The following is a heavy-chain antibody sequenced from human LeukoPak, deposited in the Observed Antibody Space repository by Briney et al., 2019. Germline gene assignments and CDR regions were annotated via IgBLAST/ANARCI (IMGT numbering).Heavy chain of an antibody. D-gene: IGHD3-10*01. CDR1: GGSISSGGYY. J-gene: IGHJ6*02. V-gene: IGHV4-31*03. CDR2: IYYSGST. Sequence: SETLSLTCTVSGGSISSGGYYWSWIRQHPGKGLEWIGYIYYSGSTYYNPSLKSRVTISVDTSKNQFSLKLSSVTAADTAVYYCARERLWFGEDYGMDVWGQGTTVTVSS. CDR3: ARERLWFGEDYGMDV.